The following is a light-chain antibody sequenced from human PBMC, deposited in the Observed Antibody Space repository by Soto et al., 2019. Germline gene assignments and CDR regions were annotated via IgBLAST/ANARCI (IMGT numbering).Light chain of an antibody. CDR1: QSVSSSY. CDR3: QQYGSSLGT. Sequence: EIVLTQSPGTLSLSPGERATLSCRASQSVSSSYLAWYQQKPGQAPRLLTYGASSRATGIPDRFSGSGSGTDFTLTISRLEPEDFAVYYCQQYGSSLGTFGQGTKWIS. J-gene: IGKJ1*01. CDR2: GAS. V-gene: IGKV3-20*01.